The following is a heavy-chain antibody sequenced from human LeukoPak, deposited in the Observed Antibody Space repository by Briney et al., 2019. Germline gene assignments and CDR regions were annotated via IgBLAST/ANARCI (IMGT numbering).Heavy chain of an antibody. CDR3: ARTKSYYCDSSLLH. V-gene: IGHV3-43*02. CDR2: ISGDSGVT. Sequence: GGSLRLSCAASGFTFDDYGMHWVRQAPGKSLEWVSLISGDSGVTSYSDSVQGRFTISRDNNKNSLFLQMTSLRTEDTAVYYCARTKSYYCDSSLLHWGQGTLVAVSS. D-gene: IGHD3-22*01. CDR1: GFTFDDYG. J-gene: IGHJ1*01.